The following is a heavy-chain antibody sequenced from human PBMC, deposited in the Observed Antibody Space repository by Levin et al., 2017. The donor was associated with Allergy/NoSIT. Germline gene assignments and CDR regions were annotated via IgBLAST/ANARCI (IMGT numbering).Heavy chain of an antibody. J-gene: IGHJ1*01. Sequence: SETLSLTCAVSGGSISSSNWWSWVRQPPGKGLEWLGEIYHSGSTNYNPSLKSRVTISVDKSKNQFSLKLSSVTAADTAVYYCARSYSSGWYSKYFQHWGQGTLVTVSS. CDR1: GGSISSSNW. CDR3: ARSYSSGWYSKYFQH. D-gene: IGHD6-19*01. V-gene: IGHV4-4*02. CDR2: IYHSGST.